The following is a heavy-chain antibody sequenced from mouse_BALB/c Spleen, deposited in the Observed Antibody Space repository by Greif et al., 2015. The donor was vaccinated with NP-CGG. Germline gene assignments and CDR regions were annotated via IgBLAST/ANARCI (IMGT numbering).Heavy chain of an antibody. CDR2: ISDDGSYT. D-gene: IGHD2-1*01. V-gene: IGHV5-4*02. CDR3: ARDGNYWYFDV. J-gene: IGHJ1*01. Sequence: EVMLVESGGGLVKPGGSLKLSCAASGFTFSDYYMYWVRQTPEKRLEWVATISDDGSYTYYPDSVKGRFTISRDNAKNNLYLQMSSLKSEDTAMYYCARDGNYWYFDVWGAGTTVTVST. CDR1: GFTFSDYY.